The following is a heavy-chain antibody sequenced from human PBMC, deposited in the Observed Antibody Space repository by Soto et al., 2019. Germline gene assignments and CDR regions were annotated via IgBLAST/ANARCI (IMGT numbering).Heavy chain of an antibody. CDR2: IYYSGST. CDR1: GGSISSYY. J-gene: IGHJ5*02. V-gene: IGHV4-59*01. CDR3: ARVSRYSSSWRYNWFDP. D-gene: IGHD6-13*01. Sequence: PSETLSLTCTVSGGSISSYYWSWIRQPPGKGLEWIGYIYYSGSTNYNPSLKSRVTISVDTSKNQFSLKLSSVTAADPAVYYCARVSRYSSSWRYNWFDPWGQGTLVTVSS.